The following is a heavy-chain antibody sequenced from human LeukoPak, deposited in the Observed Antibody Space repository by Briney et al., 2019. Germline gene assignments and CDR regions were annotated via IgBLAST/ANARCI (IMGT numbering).Heavy chain of an antibody. V-gene: IGHV4-59*01. J-gene: IGHJ6*03. CDR3: ARDWGVSARPGYMDV. CDR1: GSSMSSYY. CDR2: IYYSGST. D-gene: IGHD6-6*01. Sequence: SETLSLTCTVSGSSMSSYYWNWIRQPPGKGLEWIGYIYYSGSTNYNPSLKSRVTISVDTSKNQFSLRLSSVTAADTAVYYCARDWGVSARPGYMDVWGKGTTVTVSS.